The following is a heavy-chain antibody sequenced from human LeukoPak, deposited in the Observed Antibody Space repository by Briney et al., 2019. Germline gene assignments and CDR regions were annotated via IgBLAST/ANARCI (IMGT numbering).Heavy chain of an antibody. CDR2: ISSSSSYI. Sequence: GGSLRLSCAASGFTFSSYNMNWVRQAPGKGLEWVSSISSSSSYIYYADSVKGRFTISRDNAKNSLYLRMNSLRAEDTAVYYCARLRGYCSSTSWYVAFDIWGQGTMVTVSS. D-gene: IGHD2-2*01. V-gene: IGHV3-21*01. CDR1: GFTFSSYN. CDR3: ARLRGYCSSTSWYVAFDI. J-gene: IGHJ3*02.